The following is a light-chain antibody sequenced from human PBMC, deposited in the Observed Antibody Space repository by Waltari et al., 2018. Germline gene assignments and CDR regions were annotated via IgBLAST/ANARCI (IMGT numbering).Light chain of an antibody. V-gene: IGKV1-39*01. CDR2: PAS. CDR1: QSIRRS. J-gene: IGKJ1*01. CDR3: QQSYSSPWT. Sequence: DIQMTQSPSSLSASVGDRVTITCRTSQSIRRSLSWYQQKPGKAPRLLIYPASTRESGVPSRFSGSGSGTSFTLTISSLQPEDFAIYYCQQSYSSPWTFGQGTKVEIK.